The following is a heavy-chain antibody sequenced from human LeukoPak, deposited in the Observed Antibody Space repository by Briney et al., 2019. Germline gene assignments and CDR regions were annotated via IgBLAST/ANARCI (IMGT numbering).Heavy chain of an antibody. J-gene: IGHJ4*02. CDR1: GGSISSYY. D-gene: IGHD3-3*01. V-gene: IGHV4-59*01. CDR3: AREPPYYDFWGGSFDY. Sequence: SETLSLTCTVAGGSISSYYWSWIRQPPGKGLEWIGYIYYSGSTNYNPSLRSRVTRSVDTSKTQFSLKLRSVTAADTAVYYCAREPPYYDFWGGSFDYWGQGTLVTVSS. CDR2: IYYSGST.